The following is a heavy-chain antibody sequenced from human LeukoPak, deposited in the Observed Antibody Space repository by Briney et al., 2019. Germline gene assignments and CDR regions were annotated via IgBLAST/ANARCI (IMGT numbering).Heavy chain of an antibody. V-gene: IGHV1-8*03. CDR3: ARVGIMGYGSGSYQYNWFDP. Sequence: GASVKVSCKASGYTFTSYAMNWVRQAPGQGLEWMGWMNPNSGNTGYAQKFQGRVTITRNTSISTAYMELSSLRSEDTAVYYCARVGIMGYGSGSYQYNWFDPWGQGTLVTVSS. J-gene: IGHJ5*02. D-gene: IGHD3-10*01. CDR1: GYTFTSYA. CDR2: MNPNSGNT.